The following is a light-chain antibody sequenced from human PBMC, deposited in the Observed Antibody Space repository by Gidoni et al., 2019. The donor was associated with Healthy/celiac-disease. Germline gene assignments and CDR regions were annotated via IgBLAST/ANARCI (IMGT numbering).Light chain of an antibody. V-gene: IGKV1-39*01. CDR2: AAS. Sequence: DLQMTQSPSSLSASVGDRVTITCRASQSISIYLKWYQQKPGEAPKLLIYAASSLQSGVPSRFSGSGSGTDFTLTISSLQPEDFATYYCQQSYSTPRTFGQGTKVEIK. CDR1: QSISIY. J-gene: IGKJ1*01. CDR3: QQSYSTPRT.